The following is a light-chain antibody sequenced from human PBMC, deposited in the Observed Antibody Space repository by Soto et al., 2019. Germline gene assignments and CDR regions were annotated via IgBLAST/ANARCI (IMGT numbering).Light chain of an antibody. CDR2: AAS. CDR3: QQSYSTPPS. Sequence: DIQMTQSPSSLSASVGDRVTITCRASQSISSYLNWYQQKPGKAPKLLIYAASSLQSGVPSRFSGSRSGTDFTLTISSLQPEDFATYYCQQSYSTPPSFGQGDKLEIK. V-gene: IGKV1-39*01. CDR1: QSISSY. J-gene: IGKJ2*01.